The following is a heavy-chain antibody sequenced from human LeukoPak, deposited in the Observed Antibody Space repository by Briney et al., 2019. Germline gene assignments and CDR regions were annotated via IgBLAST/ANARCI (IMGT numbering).Heavy chain of an antibody. V-gene: IGHV5-51*01. CDR3: ARGLSNWFDP. CDR2: IYPGDSDT. Sequence: GESLKISCKGSGYRFTTYWIAWVRQMPGKGLEWMGIIYPGDSDTRYSPSFQGQVTISADNSISTAYLQWTSLKASDTAMYYCARGLSNWFDPWGQGTLVTVSS. D-gene: IGHD3/OR15-3a*01. CDR1: GYRFTTYW. J-gene: IGHJ5*02.